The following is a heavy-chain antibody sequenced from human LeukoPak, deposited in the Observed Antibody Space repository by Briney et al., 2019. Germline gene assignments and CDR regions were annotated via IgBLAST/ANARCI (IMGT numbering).Heavy chain of an antibody. V-gene: IGHV3-48*04. J-gene: IGHJ4*02. D-gene: IGHD2-2*01. CDR2: ISSNSITI. Sequence: PGGSLRLSCAPSGFTFSTYWMGWVRQAPGKGLEWVSYISSNSITIYYADSVKGRFTISRDNAKNSLYLQMNSLRAEDTAVYYCAITPPHCSSTSCSEDYWGQGTLVTVSS. CDR3: AITPPHCSSTSCSEDY. CDR1: GFTFSTYW.